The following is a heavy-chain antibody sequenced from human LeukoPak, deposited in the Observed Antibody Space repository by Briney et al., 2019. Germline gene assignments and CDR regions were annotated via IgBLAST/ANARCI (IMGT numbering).Heavy chain of an antibody. J-gene: IGHJ4*02. D-gene: IGHD4-11*01. CDR1: GFTYSTYG. V-gene: IGHV3-30*02. CDR3: AKGGDYSNLDY. CDR2: IRYDGTNQ. Sequence: QPGRSLRLSCVASGFTYSTYGMHWVRQAPGKGLEWVSFIRYDGTNQYYADSVKGRFTISRDDSKITLYLQMNSLRPEDTAVYYCAKGGDYSNLDYWGQGTLVTVSP.